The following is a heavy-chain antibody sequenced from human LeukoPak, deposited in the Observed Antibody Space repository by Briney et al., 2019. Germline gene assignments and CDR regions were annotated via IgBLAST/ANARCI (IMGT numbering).Heavy chain of an antibody. V-gene: IGHV3-9*01. CDR2: ISWNSGSI. CDR1: GFTFDDYA. CDR3: AKGSGWYLRGAFDI. Sequence: PGRSLRLSCAASGFTFDDYAMHWVRQAPGKGLEWVSGISWNSGSIGYADSVKGRFTISRDNAKNSLYLQMNSLRAEDTALYYCAKGSGWYLRGAFDIWGQGTMVTVSS. J-gene: IGHJ3*02. D-gene: IGHD6-19*01.